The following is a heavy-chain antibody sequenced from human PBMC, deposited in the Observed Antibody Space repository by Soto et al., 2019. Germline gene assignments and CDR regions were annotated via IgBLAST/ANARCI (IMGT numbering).Heavy chain of an antibody. Sequence: SETLSLTCAFYGWSFSGYYWSWIRQPPGKGLEWIGEINHSGSTNYNPSLKSRVTISVDTSKNQFSLKLSSVTAADTAVYYCARGRITGSPWFDPWGQGTLVTVSS. CDR1: GWSFSGYY. D-gene: IGHD1-20*01. CDR2: INHSGST. J-gene: IGHJ5*02. V-gene: IGHV4-34*01. CDR3: ARGRITGSPWFDP.